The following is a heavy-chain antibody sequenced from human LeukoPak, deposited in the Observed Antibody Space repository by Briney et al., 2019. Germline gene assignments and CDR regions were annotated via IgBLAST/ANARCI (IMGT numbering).Heavy chain of an antibody. D-gene: IGHD3-3*01. J-gene: IGHJ5*02. CDR2: IIPIFGTA. Sequence: SVKVSCKASGGTFSRYAISWVRHAPGQGLEWMGGIIPIFGTANYAQKFQGRVTITADESTSTAYMELSSMRSEDTAVYYCARDRLITIFGVVKPLLQFYPWGQRTLVTASS. CDR1: GGTFSRYA. CDR3: ARDRLITIFGVVKPLLQFYP. V-gene: IGHV1-69*01.